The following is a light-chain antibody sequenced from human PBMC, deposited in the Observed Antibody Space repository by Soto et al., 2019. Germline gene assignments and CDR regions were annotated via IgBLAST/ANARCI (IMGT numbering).Light chain of an antibody. CDR3: ETWDSNTYVV. CDR2: LEGSGSY. CDR1: SGHSRYS. J-gene: IGLJ2*01. V-gene: IGLV4-60*02. Sequence: QLVLTQSSSASASLGSSVKLTCTLSSGHSRYSIAWHQQQPGKAPRYLMKLEGSGSYNKGSGVPDRFSGSSSGADRYLTISNLQFEDEAQYYCETWDSNTYVVFGGGTKLTV.